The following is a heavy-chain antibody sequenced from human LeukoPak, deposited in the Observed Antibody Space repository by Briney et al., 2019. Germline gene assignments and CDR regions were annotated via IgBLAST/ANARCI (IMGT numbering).Heavy chain of an antibody. D-gene: IGHD2-21*01. CDR2: IRYDGSNK. J-gene: IGHJ4*02. Sequence: GGSLRLSCAASGFTFSSYGMHWVRQAPGKGLEWVAFIRYDGSNKYYADSVKGRFTISRDNSKNTLYLQMNSLRAEDTAVYYCAKDRPYSVYYFDCWGQGTLVTVSS. CDR3: AKDRPYSVYYFDC. V-gene: IGHV3-30*02. CDR1: GFTFSSYG.